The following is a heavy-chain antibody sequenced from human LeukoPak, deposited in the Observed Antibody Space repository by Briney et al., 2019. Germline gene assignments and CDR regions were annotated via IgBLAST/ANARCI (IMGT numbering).Heavy chain of an antibody. V-gene: IGHV4-31*03. CDR3: TLGSNRDDSSDFDC. CDR1: GVSISSGGYY. J-gene: IGHJ4*02. Sequence: PSQTLSLTCTVSGVSISSGGYYWSWIRQHSGKGLEWIGYIFYSGSTYYNPSLKSRVTISVDTSKNQFSLKLSSVTAEDTAVYYCTLGSNRDDSSDFDCWGQGTLVTVSS. D-gene: IGHD3-22*01. CDR2: IFYSGST.